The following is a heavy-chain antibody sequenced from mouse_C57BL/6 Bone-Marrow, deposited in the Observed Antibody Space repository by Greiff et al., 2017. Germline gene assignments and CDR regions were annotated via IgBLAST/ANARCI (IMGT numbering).Heavy chain of an antibody. Sequence: QVQLQQPGAELVRPGSSVKLSCKASGYTFTSYWMHWVKQRPIQGLEWIGNIDPSDSETHYNQKSQDKATLTVDKSSSTAYMQLSSLTSEDSAVYYCASYYGSSYNYAMDYWGQGTSVTVSS. CDR3: ASYYGSSYNYAMDY. CDR1: GYTFTSYW. CDR2: IDPSDSET. J-gene: IGHJ4*01. V-gene: IGHV1-52*01. D-gene: IGHD1-1*01.